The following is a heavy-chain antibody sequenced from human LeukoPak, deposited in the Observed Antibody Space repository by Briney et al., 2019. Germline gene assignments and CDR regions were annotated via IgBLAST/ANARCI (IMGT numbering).Heavy chain of an antibody. D-gene: IGHD5-18*01. CDR1: GGSISSYY. V-gene: IGHV4-59*01. Sequence: SETLSLTCTVSGGSISSYYWSWIRQPPGKGLEWIGYIYYSGSTNYNPSLKSRVTISVDTSKNQFSLKLSSVTAADTAVYYCASLGGYSIFDYWGQGTLVTVSS. CDR2: IYYSGST. CDR3: ASLGGYSIFDY. J-gene: IGHJ4*02.